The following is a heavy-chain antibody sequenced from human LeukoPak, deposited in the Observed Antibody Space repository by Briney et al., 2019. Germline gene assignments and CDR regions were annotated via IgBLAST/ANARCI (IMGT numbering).Heavy chain of an antibody. CDR3: ARPVRSSGWYQWELGY. J-gene: IGHJ4*02. CDR1: GYTFTNYD. D-gene: IGHD6-19*01. V-gene: IGHV1-8*01. Sequence: GASVKVSCKASGYTFTNYDINWVRQDTGQGLEWMGWMNPDSGNTGYAPKFQGRVTMTRDTSISTAYLELNSLRSEDTAVYYCARPVRSSGWYQWELGYWGQGTLVTVSS. CDR2: MNPDSGNT.